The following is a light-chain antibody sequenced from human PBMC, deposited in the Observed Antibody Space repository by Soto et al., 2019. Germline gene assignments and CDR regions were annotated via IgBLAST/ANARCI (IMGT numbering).Light chain of an antibody. CDR2: GAS. Sequence: EIVMTQSPATLSVSPGERATLSCRASQSVSSKLAWYHQKPGQGPRLLIYGASTRDTGIPARFSGSGSGTEFTLTISSLQSEDFAVYYCQHYSTWLWTFGQGTKVEIK. CDR1: QSVSSK. V-gene: IGKV3-15*01. CDR3: QHYSTWLWT. J-gene: IGKJ1*01.